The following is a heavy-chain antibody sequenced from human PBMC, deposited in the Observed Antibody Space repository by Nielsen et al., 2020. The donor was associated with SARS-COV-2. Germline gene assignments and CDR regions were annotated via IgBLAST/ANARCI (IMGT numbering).Heavy chain of an antibody. CDR3: SAVAGSPQFSY. J-gene: IGHJ4*02. CDR2: INAGNGNT. Sequence: ASVKVSCKASGYTFTSYAIHWVRQAPGQRLEWMGWINAGNGNTKYSQKFQGRVTITRDTSASTAYMELSSLRSEDTAVYYCSAVAGSPQFSYWGQGTLVTVSS. D-gene: IGHD6-19*01. V-gene: IGHV1-3*01. CDR1: GYTFTSYA.